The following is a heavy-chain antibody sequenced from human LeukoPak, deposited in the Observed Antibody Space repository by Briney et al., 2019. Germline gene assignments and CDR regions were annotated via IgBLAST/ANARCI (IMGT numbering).Heavy chain of an antibody. CDR3: AELGITMIGGV. V-gene: IGHV3-7*01. CDR1: GFTFSSYW. Sequence: GGSLRLSCATSGFTFSSYWMTWVRQAPGKGLELVANIKEDGSEKNYVDSVKGRITISRDNSKKSLYLQMNSLRAEDTAVYYCAELGITMIGGVWGKGTTVTISS. D-gene: IGHD3-10*02. J-gene: IGHJ6*04. CDR2: IKEDGSEK.